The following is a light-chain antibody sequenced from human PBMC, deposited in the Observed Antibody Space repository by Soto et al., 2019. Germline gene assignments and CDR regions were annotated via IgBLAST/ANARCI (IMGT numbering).Light chain of an antibody. CDR2: GAS. CDR3: QHYVTWPQT. CDR1: QSVSSD. J-gene: IGKJ1*01. V-gene: IGKV3-15*01. Sequence: EIVMTQSPATLSVSPGESATLSCRASQSVSSDLAWYQQKPGQAPRLLIYGASTRATGFPARFSGSGSETEFTLTISSLQSEDFAVYYCQHYVTWPQTFGQGTKVDI.